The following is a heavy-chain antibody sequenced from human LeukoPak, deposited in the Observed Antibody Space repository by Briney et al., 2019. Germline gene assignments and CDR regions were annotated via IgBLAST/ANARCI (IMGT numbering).Heavy chain of an antibody. CDR1: GFTFSDAW. V-gene: IGHV3-15*01. J-gene: IGHJ4*02. Sequence: GGSLRLSCVASGFTFSDAWMSWVRQAPGKGLEWVGGIKSKVEGGTIDSGAPVKGRFTISRDDSRNTLYLQMNSLKTEDTAVYYCTTRRQDGWWGKGTPGTVS. D-gene: IGHD2-15*01. CDR3: TTRRQDGW. CDR2: IKSKVEGGTI.